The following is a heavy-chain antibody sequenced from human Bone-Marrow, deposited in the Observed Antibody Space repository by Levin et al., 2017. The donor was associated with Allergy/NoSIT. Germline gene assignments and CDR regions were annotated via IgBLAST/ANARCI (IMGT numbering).Heavy chain of an antibody. Sequence: SETLSLTCTVSGGSISSSSYYWGWIRQPPGKGLEWIGSIYYSGSTYYNPSLKSRVTISVDTSKNQFSLKLSSVTAADTAVYYCARRSVWDRTKYSYGHFDYWGQGTLVTVSS. D-gene: IGHD5-18*01. CDR3: ARRSVWDRTKYSYGHFDY. J-gene: IGHJ4*02. CDR1: GGSISSSSYY. CDR2: IYYSGST. V-gene: IGHV4-39*01.